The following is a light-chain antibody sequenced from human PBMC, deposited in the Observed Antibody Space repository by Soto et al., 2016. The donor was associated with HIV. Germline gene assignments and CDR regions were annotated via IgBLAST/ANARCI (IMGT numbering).Light chain of an antibody. Sequence: DIQLTQSPSFLSASVGDRVTITCRASQGISSYLAWYQQKPGKAPKLLIYAASTLQSGVPSRFSGSGSGTEFTLTISSLQPEDFATYYCQQFNNYLGTFGGGTKVEIK. J-gene: IGKJ4*01. CDR2: AAS. V-gene: IGKV1-9*01. CDR3: QQFNNYLGT. CDR1: QGISSY.